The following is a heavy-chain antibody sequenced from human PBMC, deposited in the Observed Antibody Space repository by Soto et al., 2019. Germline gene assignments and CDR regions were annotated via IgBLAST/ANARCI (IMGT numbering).Heavy chain of an antibody. D-gene: IGHD3-22*01. V-gene: IGHV4-34*01. CDR1: GGSFSGYY. Sequence: SETLSLTCAVYGGSFSGYYWSWIRQPPGKGLEWIGEINHSGSTNYNPSLKSRVTISVDTSKNQFSLKLSSVTAADTAVYYCARRGGYYYGNWFDPWGQGTLVTVSS. CDR2: INHSGST. CDR3: ARRGGYYYGNWFDP. J-gene: IGHJ5*02.